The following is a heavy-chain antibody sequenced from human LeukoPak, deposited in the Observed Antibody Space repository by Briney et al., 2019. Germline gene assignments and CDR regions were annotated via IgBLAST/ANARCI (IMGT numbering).Heavy chain of an antibody. V-gene: IGHV3-23*01. CDR1: GFTFSSYA. J-gene: IGHJ4*02. CDR2: ISGSGGST. Sequence: GGSLRLSCAASGFTFSSYAMSWVRHAPGKGLEWVSAISGSGGSTYYADSVKGRFTISRDNSKNTLYLQMNSLRAEDTAVYYCAKGFDYAVWYYFDYWGQGTLVTVSS. CDR3: AKGFDYAVWYYFDY. D-gene: IGHD4-17*01.